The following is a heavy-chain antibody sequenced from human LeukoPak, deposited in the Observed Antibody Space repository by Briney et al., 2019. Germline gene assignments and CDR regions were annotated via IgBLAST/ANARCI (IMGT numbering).Heavy chain of an antibody. CDR3: ARAHSVRFGELLRGVFDY. CDR1: GASMSSHY. J-gene: IGHJ4*02. V-gene: IGHV4-59*11. D-gene: IGHD3-10*01. Sequence: SETLSLTCTVSGASMSSHYWTWIRQDPGTGLEWIGYIYYSGSTNYNPSLKSRVTISVDTSKNQFSLKLSSVTAAGTAVYYCARAHSVRFGELLRGVFDYWGQGTLVTVSS. CDR2: IYYSGST.